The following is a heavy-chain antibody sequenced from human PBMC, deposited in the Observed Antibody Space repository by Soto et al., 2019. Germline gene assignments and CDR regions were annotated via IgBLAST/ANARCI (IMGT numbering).Heavy chain of an antibody. J-gene: IGHJ4*02. V-gene: IGHV4-31*03. CDR3: ARVHPGGYYDILTGYFDY. D-gene: IGHD3-9*01. CDR1: GGSISSGGYY. Sequence: QVQLQESGPGLVKPSQTLSLTCTVSGGSISSGGYYWSWIRQHPGKGLEWIGYIYYSGSTYYNPSLKSRVTISVDTSKNQFSLKLSSVTPADTAVYYCARVHPGGYYDILTGYFDYWGQGTLVTVSS. CDR2: IYYSGST.